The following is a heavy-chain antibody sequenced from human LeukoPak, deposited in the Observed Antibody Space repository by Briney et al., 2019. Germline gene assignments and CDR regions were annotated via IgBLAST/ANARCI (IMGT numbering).Heavy chain of an antibody. Sequence: GGSLRLSCAASGFPFSSYSMTWVRQAPGKGLEWVTNIKPDGTTKFYVDSVKGRFTISRDNALNSLYLQMNSLRAEDTAIYYCARSIPYGTTWYGRSDYWGQGTLVTVSS. D-gene: IGHD6-13*01. V-gene: IGHV3-7*03. CDR1: GFPFSSYS. CDR3: ARSIPYGTTWYGRSDY. J-gene: IGHJ4*02. CDR2: IKPDGTTK.